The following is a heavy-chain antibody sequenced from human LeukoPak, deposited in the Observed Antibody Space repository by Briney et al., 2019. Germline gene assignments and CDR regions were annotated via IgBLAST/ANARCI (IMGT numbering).Heavy chain of an antibody. D-gene: IGHD2-15*01. J-gene: IGHJ4*02. CDR1: GGSISSYY. V-gene: IGHV4-59*01. CDR2: IYYSGST. CDR3: AKAPVTSCRGAFCYPFDS. Sequence: PSETLSLTSTVSGGSISSYYWSWIRQPPGKGLEWIGYIYYSGSTNYKPSLKSRVTISVDTSKNQFSLKLSSVTAADTAVYYCAKAPVTSCRGAFCYPFDSWGQGTLVTVSS.